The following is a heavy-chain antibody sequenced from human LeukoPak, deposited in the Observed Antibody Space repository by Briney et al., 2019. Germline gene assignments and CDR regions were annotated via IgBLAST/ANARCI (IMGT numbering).Heavy chain of an antibody. CDR1: GFTFSSYS. CDR3: ARRRHTETDAFDI. CDR2: ISSSSSYI. V-gene: IGHV3-21*01. Sequence: GGSLRLSCAASGFTFSSYSMNWVRQAPGKGLEWVSSISSSSSYIYYADSVKGRFTISRDNAKNSLYLQMNSLRAEDTAVYYCARRRHTETDAFDIWGQGTMVTVSS. J-gene: IGHJ3*02.